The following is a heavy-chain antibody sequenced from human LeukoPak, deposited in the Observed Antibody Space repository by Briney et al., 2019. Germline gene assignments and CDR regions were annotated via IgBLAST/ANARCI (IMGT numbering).Heavy chain of an antibody. V-gene: IGHV5-51*01. CDR1: GYSFSSYW. D-gene: IGHD6-13*01. Sequence: GESLKISCKGSGYSFSSYWIGWVRQMPGKGLEWMGIIFPGDSETRYSPSFQGQVNLSADQSLSTAYLEWSSLKGSDTAMYYCARVRSSSLYDFDYRGQGTLVTVSS. J-gene: IGHJ4*02. CDR2: IFPGDSET. CDR3: ARVRSSSLYDFDY.